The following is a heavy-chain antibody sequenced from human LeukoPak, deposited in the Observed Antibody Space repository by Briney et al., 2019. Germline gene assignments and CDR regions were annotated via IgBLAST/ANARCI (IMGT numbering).Heavy chain of an antibody. D-gene: IGHD3-10*01. V-gene: IGHV4-34*01. CDR1: GGSFSGYY. CDR3: ARRVGYYGSGSYYRWFDP. Sequence: PSETLSLTCAVYGGSFSGYYWNWIRQPPGKGLEWIGEINHSGSTNYNPSLKSRVTISVDTSKNQFSLKLSSVTAADTAVYYCARRVGYYGSGSYYRWFDPWGQGTLVTVSS. J-gene: IGHJ5*02. CDR2: INHSGST.